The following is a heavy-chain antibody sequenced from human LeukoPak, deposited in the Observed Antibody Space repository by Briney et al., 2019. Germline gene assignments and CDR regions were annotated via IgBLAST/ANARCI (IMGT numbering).Heavy chain of an antibody. V-gene: IGHV1-2*02. D-gene: IGHD6-19*01. CDR1: GFIFTGYY. Sequence: ASVKVSCKASGFIFTGYYMHWVRQAPGQGLEWMGCINANSGGTNYAQKFQGRVTMTRDTSISTAYMDLSRLRSDDTAVYYCARDHPYSSGWYGRVEALDLRGQGTTVAVSS. J-gene: IGHJ3*01. CDR3: ARDHPYSSGWYGRVEALDL. CDR2: INANSGGT.